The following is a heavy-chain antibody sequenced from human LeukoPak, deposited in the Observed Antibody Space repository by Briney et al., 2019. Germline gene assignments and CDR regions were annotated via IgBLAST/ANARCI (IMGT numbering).Heavy chain of an antibody. J-gene: IGHJ4*02. CDR1: VYTFTNYY. CDR2: INPNNDGT. CDR3: ARVFFYGGNSVPFDY. D-gene: IGHD4-23*01. Sequence: ASVKVSRKASVYTFTNYYMHWVRQAPGQGLEWMGWINPNNDGTNYAAQKFQGRVTMTRDTSISTAYMELSSLTSDDTAVYYCARVFFYGGNSVPFDYWGQGTLVTVSS. V-gene: IGHV1-2*02.